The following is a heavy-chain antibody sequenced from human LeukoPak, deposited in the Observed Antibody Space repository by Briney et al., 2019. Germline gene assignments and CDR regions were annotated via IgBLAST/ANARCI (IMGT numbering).Heavy chain of an antibody. D-gene: IGHD4-17*01. CDR1: GYTFTSYG. CDR2: ISAYNGNT. V-gene: IGHV1-18*01. CDR3: VRVNGDYQYWYFDL. J-gene: IGHJ2*01. Sequence: ASVKVSCKASGYTFTSYGISWVRQAPGQGLEWMGWISAYNGNTNYAQKLQGRVTMTTDTSTSTAYMELRSLRSDDTAVYYCVRVNGDYQYWYFDLWGRGTLVTVSS.